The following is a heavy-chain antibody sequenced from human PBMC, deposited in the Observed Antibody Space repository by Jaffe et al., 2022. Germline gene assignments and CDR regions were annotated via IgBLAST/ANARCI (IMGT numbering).Heavy chain of an antibody. CDR3: ARGRDIVVVVAATRDWFDP. CDR2: INHSGST. CDR1: GGSFSGYY. D-gene: IGHD2-15*01. V-gene: IGHV4-34*01. J-gene: IGHJ5*02. Sequence: QVQLQQWGAGLLKPSETLSLTCAVYGGSFSGYYWSWIRQPPGKGLEWIGEINHSGSTNYNPSLKSRVTISVDTSKNQFSLKLSSVTAADTAVYYCARGRDIVVVVAATRDWFDPWGQGTLVTVSS.